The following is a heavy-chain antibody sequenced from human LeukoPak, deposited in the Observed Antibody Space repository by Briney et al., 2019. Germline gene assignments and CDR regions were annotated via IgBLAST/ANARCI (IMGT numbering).Heavy chain of an antibody. D-gene: IGHD1-26*01. CDR1: GFRFSDYY. CDR2: IRSTGTSI. V-gene: IGHV3-11*01. Sequence: GGSLRLSCAASGFRFSDYYMNWIRQAPGKGLEGVSYIRSTGTSICYADSVKGRFTISRDNANNLVFLQMDSLRADDTAVYYCAGGLVGGSFDFWGQGNLVTVSS. CDR3: AGGLVGGSFDF. J-gene: IGHJ4*02.